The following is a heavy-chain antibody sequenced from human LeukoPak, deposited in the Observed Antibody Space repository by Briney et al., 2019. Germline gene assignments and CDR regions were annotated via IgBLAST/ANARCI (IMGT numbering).Heavy chain of an antibody. CDR2: LYSDGTT. J-gene: IGHJ4*02. Sequence: SETLSLTCTVSGASISGFYWTWVWQPADKGLEWMGRLYSDGTTYYNPSLKSRVTMSVDTSKNQFSLKLRSVTAADTAVYYCARGSSGTTKRYYFDNWGQGALVTVSS. CDR3: ARGSSGTTKRYYFDN. CDR1: GASISGFY. V-gene: IGHV4-4*07. D-gene: IGHD3-22*01.